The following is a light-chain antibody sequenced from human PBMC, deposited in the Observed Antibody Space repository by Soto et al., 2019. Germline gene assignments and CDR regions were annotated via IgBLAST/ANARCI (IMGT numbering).Light chain of an antibody. Sequence: QSVLTQPASVSGSPGQSITISCTGTSSDVGGYNYVSWYQQHPGKAPKLMIYEVSNRPSGVSNRFSGSKSGNTASLTISGLQAEDEADYYCSSYTSSSPLYVFGTGTKVTDL. CDR1: SSDVGGYNY. CDR2: EVS. CDR3: SSYTSSSPLYV. V-gene: IGLV2-14*01. J-gene: IGLJ1*01.